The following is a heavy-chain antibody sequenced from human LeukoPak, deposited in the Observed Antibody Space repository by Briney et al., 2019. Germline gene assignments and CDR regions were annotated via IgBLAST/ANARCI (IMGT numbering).Heavy chain of an antibody. D-gene: IGHD6-25*01. CDR1: GDSVSSNSAA. J-gene: IGHJ6*02. CDR2: TYYRSKWYN. Sequence: SQTLSLTCAISGDSVSSNSAAWNWIRQSPSRGLEWLGRTYYRSKWYNDYAVSVKSRITVNPDTSKNQFSLQLNSVTPEDTAVYYCARERGLGAATGDRGYYYYYGMDVWGQGTTVTVSS. CDR3: ARERGLGAATGDRGYYYYYGMDV. V-gene: IGHV6-1*01.